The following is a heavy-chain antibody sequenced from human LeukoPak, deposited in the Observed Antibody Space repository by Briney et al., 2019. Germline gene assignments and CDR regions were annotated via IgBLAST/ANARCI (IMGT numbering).Heavy chain of an antibody. CDR3: ARAPRMTAVSYFDY. D-gene: IGHD4-17*01. Sequence: SETLSLTCSVSGDSITSTSYYWGWIRQPPEKGLEWIGSVYYTGGTYYSPSLKSRVTISVDTSKNQFSLKLSSVTAADTAVYYCARAPRMTAVSYFDYWGQGTLVTVSS. CDR1: GDSITSTSYY. CDR2: VYYTGGT. J-gene: IGHJ4*02. V-gene: IGHV4-39*01.